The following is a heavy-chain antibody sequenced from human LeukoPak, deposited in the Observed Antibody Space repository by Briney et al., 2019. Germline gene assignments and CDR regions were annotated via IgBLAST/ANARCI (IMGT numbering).Heavy chain of an antibody. CDR1: GFTFSDYY. CDR3: ARRSNDFWSGYYTGRPLDY. J-gene: IGHJ4*02. V-gene: IGHV3-11*06. Sequence: GGSLRLSCAASGFTFSDYYMSWIRQAPGKGLEWVSYISSSSSYTNYADSVKGRFTISRDNAKNSLYLQMNSLRAEDTAVYYCARRSNDFWSGYYTGRPLDYWGQGTLVTVSS. D-gene: IGHD3-3*01. CDR2: ISSSSSYT.